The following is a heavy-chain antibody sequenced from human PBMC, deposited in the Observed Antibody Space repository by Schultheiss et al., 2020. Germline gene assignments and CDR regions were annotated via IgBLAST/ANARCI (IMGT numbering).Heavy chain of an antibody. D-gene: IGHD2-15*01. CDR1: GFTFSSYA. J-gene: IGHJ4*02. V-gene: IGHV3-23*01. CDR2: ISGSGGST. CDR3: AKDVVVVVVAASRYFDY. Sequence: GGSLRLSCAASGFTFSSYAMSWVRQAPGKGLEWVSAISGSGGSTYYADSVKGRFTISRDNSKNTLYLQMNSLRAEDTAVYYCAKDVVVVVVAASRYFDYWGQGTLVTVSS.